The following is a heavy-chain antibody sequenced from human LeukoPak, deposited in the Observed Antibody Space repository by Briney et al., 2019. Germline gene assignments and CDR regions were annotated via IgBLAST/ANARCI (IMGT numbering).Heavy chain of an antibody. CDR3: ARDDYYGSGSETYYYGMDV. D-gene: IGHD3-10*01. V-gene: IGHV3-30*04. CDR2: ISYDGSNK. J-gene: IGHJ6*02. Sequence: GRSLRLSCAASGFTFSSYAMHWVRQAPGKGLEWVAVISYDGSNKYYADSVKGRFTISRDNSKNTLYLQMNSLRAEDTAVYYCARDDYYGSGSETYYYGMDVWGQGTTVTVSS. CDR1: GFTFSSYA.